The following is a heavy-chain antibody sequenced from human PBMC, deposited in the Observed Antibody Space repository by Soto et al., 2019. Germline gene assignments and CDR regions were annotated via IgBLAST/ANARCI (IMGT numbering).Heavy chain of an antibody. CDR3: ARVRATDYEIDY. CDR2: IKRDGSEK. CDR1: GFMFGSYW. D-gene: IGHD4-17*01. Sequence: ESGGGLVQPGGSLRLSCVASGFMFGSYWMTWVRHAPGKGLEWVANIKRDGSEKYYVDSGKGRFTIARDNADNSLFLHMSSLRADDTAVYYCARVRATDYEIDYWGQGALVTVSS. V-gene: IGHV3-7*03. J-gene: IGHJ4*02.